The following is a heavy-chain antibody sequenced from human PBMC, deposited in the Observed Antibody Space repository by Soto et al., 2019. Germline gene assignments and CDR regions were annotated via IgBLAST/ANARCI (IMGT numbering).Heavy chain of an antibody. V-gene: IGHV4-59*01. D-gene: IGHD3-22*01. CDR3: ARMNYYDSSGYPFDY. Sequence: QVQLQESGPGLVKTSETLSLTCTVSGGSISSYYWSWIRQPPGKGLEWIGYIYFRGTTNYNPSLKSRVTMSADTSKNQFSLKLNSVTAADTAVYYCARMNYYDSSGYPFDYWGQGMMVTVSS. J-gene: IGHJ4*02. CDR1: GGSISSYY. CDR2: IYFRGTT.